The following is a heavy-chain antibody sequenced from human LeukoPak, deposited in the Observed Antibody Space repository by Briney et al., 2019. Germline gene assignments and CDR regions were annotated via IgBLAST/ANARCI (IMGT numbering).Heavy chain of an antibody. CDR3: ARDFGPRLYAFDV. Sequence: GGSLRLSCAASGFTFNNYAMHWVRQAPGKGLEWVAIISFDGSENYYADSVKGRFTISRDDAKNSLYLQMNSLRAEDTAVYFCARDFGPRLYAFDVWGQGTMITVSS. J-gene: IGHJ3*01. CDR2: ISFDGSEN. V-gene: IGHV3-30*04. CDR1: GFTFNNYA. D-gene: IGHD3-16*01.